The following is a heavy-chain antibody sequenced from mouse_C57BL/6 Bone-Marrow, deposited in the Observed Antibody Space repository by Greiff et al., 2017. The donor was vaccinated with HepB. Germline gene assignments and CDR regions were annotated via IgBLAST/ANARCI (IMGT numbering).Heavy chain of an antibody. CDR3: TTITPAWFAY. J-gene: IGHJ3*01. CDR2: IDPENGDT. Sequence: VPLQQSGAELVRPGASVKLSCTASGFNIKDDYMHWVKQRPEQGLEWIGWIDPENGDTEYASKFQGKATITADTSSNTPYLQLSSLTSEDTAVYYCTTITPAWFAYWSQGTLVTVSA. CDR1: GFNIKDDY. V-gene: IGHV14-4*01. D-gene: IGHD1-1*01.